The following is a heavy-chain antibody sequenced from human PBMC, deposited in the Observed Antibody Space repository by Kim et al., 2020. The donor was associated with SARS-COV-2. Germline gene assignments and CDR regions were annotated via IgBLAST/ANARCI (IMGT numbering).Heavy chain of an antibody. CDR3: AREGGSGSYSTLNWFDP. D-gene: IGHD3-10*01. Sequence: SETLSLTCTVSGGSIGSTSHYWVWTRQPPGKGPEWIGSVYYSGSTSYNPSLKSRVAISVDTSKNQFSLKLSSVTAADTALYYCAREGGSGSYSTLNWFDP. CDR2: VYYSGST. V-gene: IGHV4-39*02. CDR1: GGSIGSTSHY. J-gene: IGHJ5*02.